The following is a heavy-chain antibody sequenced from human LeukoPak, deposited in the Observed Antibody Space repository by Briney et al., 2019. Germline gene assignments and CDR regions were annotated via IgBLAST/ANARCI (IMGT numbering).Heavy chain of an antibody. CDR1: GFTFSSYT. CDR2: IKKTGSET. V-gene: IGHV3-7*01. D-gene: IGHD2-15*01. CDR3: AREDGYCSGGNCYSYFDS. Sequence: GGSLRLSCAVSGFTFSSYTMNWVRQAPGKGLEWVAYIKKTGSETYYVDSVKGRFTITRDNTRNSLFLQMYSLRAEDTAVYFCAREDGYCSGGNCYSYFDSWGQGTLVTVSS. J-gene: IGHJ4*02.